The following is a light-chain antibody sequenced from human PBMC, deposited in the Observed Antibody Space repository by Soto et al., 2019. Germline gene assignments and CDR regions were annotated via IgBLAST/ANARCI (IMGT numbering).Light chain of an antibody. Sequence: QSVLTQPPSVSEAPRQRVTISCSGSSSNVGNNAVNWYQQAPGKAPRLLIYYDDLLPSGVSDRFSGSKSGTSASLAISGLQSEDEADYYCAAWDDSLNGPVFGGGTKLTVL. CDR2: YDD. CDR3: AAWDDSLNGPV. V-gene: IGLV1-36*01. CDR1: SSNVGNNA. J-gene: IGLJ3*02.